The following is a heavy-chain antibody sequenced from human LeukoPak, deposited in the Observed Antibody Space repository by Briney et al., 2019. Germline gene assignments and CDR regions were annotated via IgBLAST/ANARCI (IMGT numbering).Heavy chain of an antibody. Sequence: SVKVSCKASGGTFSSYTISWVRQAPGQGLEWMGRIIPILGIANYAQKFQGRVTITADKSTSTAYMELSSLRSEDTAVYYCARVEGGPHSRAMVDYWGQGNLVTVSS. CDR1: GGTFSSYT. V-gene: IGHV1-69*02. CDR3: ARVEGGPHSRAMVDY. CDR2: IIPILGIA. J-gene: IGHJ4*02. D-gene: IGHD5-18*01.